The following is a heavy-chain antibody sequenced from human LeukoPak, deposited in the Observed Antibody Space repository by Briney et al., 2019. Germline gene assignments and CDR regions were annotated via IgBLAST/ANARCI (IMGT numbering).Heavy chain of an antibody. D-gene: IGHD1-26*01. CDR2: MYISGST. J-gene: IGHJ5*01. V-gene: IGHV4-4*07. CDR3: ARDYLVGAPLDS. Sequence: SETLSLTCTLSGVSIAIYCWAWIRQPAGKGLEWIGRMYISGSTNYNPSLKSRVTISIDKSNNQFSLKLRSVTAADTAVYYCARDYLVGAPLDSWGHGTLVTVSS. CDR1: GVSIAIYC.